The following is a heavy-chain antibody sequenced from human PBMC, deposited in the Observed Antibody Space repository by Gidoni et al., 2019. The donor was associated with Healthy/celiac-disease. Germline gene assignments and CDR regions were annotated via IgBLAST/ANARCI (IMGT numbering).Heavy chain of an antibody. D-gene: IGHD3-22*01. CDR1: GFTFSSYG. V-gene: IGHV3-30*18. CDR2: ISYDGSNK. CDR3: AKDLFSLGYLKDDSSGYYPGY. J-gene: IGHJ4*02. Sequence: QVQLVASGGGVVQPGGSLRLSCAASGFTFSSYGMHWVRPAPGKGLEWVAVISYDGSNKYYADSVKGRFTISRDNSKNTLYLQMNSLRAEDTAVYYCAKDLFSLGYLKDDSSGYYPGYWGQGTLVTVSS.